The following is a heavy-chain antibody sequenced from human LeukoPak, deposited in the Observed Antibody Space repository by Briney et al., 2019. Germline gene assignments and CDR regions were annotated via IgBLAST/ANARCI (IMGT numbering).Heavy chain of an antibody. CDR3: AREISMFVNAFDL. CDR2: IWYDGSNE. V-gene: IGHV3-33*01. Sequence: GGSLRLSCAASGLSFSSSGMHWVRQAPGKGLEWVAAIWYDGSNEYYADSVKGRFTISRDNSKNTLHLQMNSLRVEDTSVYYCAREISMFVNAFDLWGQGTLVAVSS. D-gene: IGHD3-10*02. J-gene: IGHJ3*01. CDR1: GLSFSSSG.